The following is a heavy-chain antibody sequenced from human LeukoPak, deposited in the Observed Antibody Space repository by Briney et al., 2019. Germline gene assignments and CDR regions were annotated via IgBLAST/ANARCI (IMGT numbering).Heavy chain of an antibody. J-gene: IGHJ4*02. CDR1: GGAISSYY. CDR3: ARHGSTDYFDY. CDR2: MFYSGST. V-gene: IGHV4-59*08. D-gene: IGHD2-2*03. Sequence: SSETLSLTCTVSGGAISSYYWSWIRQPPGQGLEWIAYMFYSGSTNYKPSLKSRVTISIDTSKNQFSLRLSSVTAADTAVYYCARHGSTDYFDYWGQGTLVTVSS.